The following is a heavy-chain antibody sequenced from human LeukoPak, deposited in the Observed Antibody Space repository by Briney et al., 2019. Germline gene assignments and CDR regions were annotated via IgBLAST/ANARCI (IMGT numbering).Heavy chain of an antibody. CDR3: AEPYSGTILTGWFDP. D-gene: IGHD3-9*01. V-gene: IGHV3-23*01. CDR2: ISGSGGST. J-gene: IGHJ5*02. CDR1: GFTFSSYA. Sequence: GGSLRLSCAASGFTFSSYAMTWVRQAPGKGLEWVSIISGSGGSTSYADSVKGRFTISRDNSKNTLYLQMNSLRAEDTALYYCAEPYSGTILTGWFDPWGQGTLVTVSS.